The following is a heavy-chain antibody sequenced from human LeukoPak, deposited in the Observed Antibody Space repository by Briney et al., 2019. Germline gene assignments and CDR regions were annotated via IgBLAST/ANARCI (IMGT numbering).Heavy chain of an antibody. CDR3: AKGQLEYYYDSSGYYYPFDY. CDR2: ISGSGGST. J-gene: IGHJ4*02. CDR1: GVTFSSYA. Sequence: PGGSLRLSCAASGVTFSSYAMSWVRQAPGQGLEWVSAISGSGGSTYYADSVKGRFTISRDNSKNTLYLQMNSLRAEDTAVYYCAKGQLEYYYDSSGYYYPFDYWGQGTLVTVSS. D-gene: IGHD3-22*01. V-gene: IGHV3-23*01.